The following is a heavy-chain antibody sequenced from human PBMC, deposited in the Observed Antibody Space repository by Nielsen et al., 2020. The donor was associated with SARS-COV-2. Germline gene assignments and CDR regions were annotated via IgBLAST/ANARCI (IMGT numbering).Heavy chain of an antibody. D-gene: IGHD3-10*01. CDR1: GGSFSGYY. Sequence: GSLRLSCAVYGGSFSGYYWSWIRQPPGKGLEWIGEINHSGSTNYNPSLKSRVTISVDTSKNQFSLKLSSVTAADAAVYYCSRRSSIRGVVVQGGDWFDPWGQGTLVTVSS. CDR3: SRRSSIRGVVVQGGDWFDP. CDR2: INHSGST. J-gene: IGHJ5*02. V-gene: IGHV4-34*01.